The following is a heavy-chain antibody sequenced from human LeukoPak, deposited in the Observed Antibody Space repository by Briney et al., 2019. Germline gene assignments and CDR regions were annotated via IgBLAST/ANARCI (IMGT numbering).Heavy chain of an antibody. CDR1: GFTFSSYA. Sequence: PGGSLRLSCAASGFTFSSYAMSWVRQAPGKGLEWVSSISSSSSYIYYADSVKGRFTISRDNAKNSLYLQMNSLRAEDTAVYYCARDEAVVYFDYWGQGTLVTVSS. J-gene: IGHJ4*02. CDR3: ARDEAVVYFDY. V-gene: IGHV3-21*01. D-gene: IGHD6-19*01. CDR2: ISSSSSYI.